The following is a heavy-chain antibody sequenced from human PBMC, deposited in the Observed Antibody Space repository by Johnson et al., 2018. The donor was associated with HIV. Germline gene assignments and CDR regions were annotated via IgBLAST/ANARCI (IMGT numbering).Heavy chain of an antibody. CDR1: GFTVSSNY. D-gene: IGHD6-13*01. J-gene: IGHJ3*02. CDR3: AKPRQPSDAFDI. CDR2: ISYDGSNK. V-gene: IGHV3-30*18. Sequence: QMQLVESGGGLVQPGGSLRLSCAASGFTVSSNYMSWVRQAPGKGLEWVAVISYDGSNKYYADSVKGRFTISRDNSKNTLYLQMNSLRAEDTAVYYCAKPRQPSDAFDIWGQGTMVTVSS.